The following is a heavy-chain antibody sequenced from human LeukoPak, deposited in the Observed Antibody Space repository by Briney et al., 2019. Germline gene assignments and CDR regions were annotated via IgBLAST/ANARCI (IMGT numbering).Heavy chain of an antibody. CDR3: ARDHIVVVPAAIGYYGMDV. Sequence: ASVKVSCKASGYTFTGYYMHWVRQAPGQGLEWMGWINPNSGGTNYAQKFQGRVTMTRDTSISTAYMELSRLRSDDTAVYYCARDHIVVVPAAIGYYGMDVWGQGTTVTVSS. V-gene: IGHV1-2*02. D-gene: IGHD2-2*02. CDR1: GYTFTGYY. CDR2: INPNSGGT. J-gene: IGHJ6*02.